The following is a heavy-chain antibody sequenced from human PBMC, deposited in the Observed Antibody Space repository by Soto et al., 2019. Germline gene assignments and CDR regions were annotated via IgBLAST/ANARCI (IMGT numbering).Heavy chain of an antibody. CDR1: GFTFSSYA. Sequence: RRLSCAASGFTFSSYAMHWVRQAPGQGLEWVAVISFEGSSKYFGDSLKGRFTISRDNSKNTLYLQMNSLRAEDTALYYCARARATGTTYDAFDYWGQGTLVTVSS. CDR2: ISFEGSSK. D-gene: IGHD1-1*01. CDR3: ARARATGTTYDAFDY. J-gene: IGHJ4*02. V-gene: IGHV3-30*04.